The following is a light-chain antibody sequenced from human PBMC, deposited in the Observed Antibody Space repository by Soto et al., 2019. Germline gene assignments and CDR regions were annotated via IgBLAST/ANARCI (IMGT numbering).Light chain of an antibody. Sequence: DVQMTQSPPSLSASVGDRVTITCRASQTIDRSLNWYQQKPGKAPKLLIYDASNLQSGVPSRFSDSGSGTDFTLTISSMQPDDFATYSCQQSHSLPFTFGPGTKVDIK. V-gene: IGKV1-39*01. J-gene: IGKJ3*01. CDR1: QTIDRS. CDR3: QQSHSLPFT. CDR2: DAS.